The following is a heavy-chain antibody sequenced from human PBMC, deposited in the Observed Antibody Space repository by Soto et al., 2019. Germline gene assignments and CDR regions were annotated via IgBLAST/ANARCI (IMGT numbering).Heavy chain of an antibody. CDR3: ARDDGGQQLVNWSDP. CDR2: INAGNGNT. J-gene: IGHJ5*01. V-gene: IGHV1-3*01. Sequence: ASVKVSCKASGYTFNSYAMHWVRQAPGQRLEWMGWINAGNGNTKYSQKFQGRVTITRDTSASTAYMELSSLRSEDTAVYCCARDDGGQQLVNWSDPWGQGTLVTVSS. D-gene: IGHD6-13*01. CDR1: GYTFNSYA.